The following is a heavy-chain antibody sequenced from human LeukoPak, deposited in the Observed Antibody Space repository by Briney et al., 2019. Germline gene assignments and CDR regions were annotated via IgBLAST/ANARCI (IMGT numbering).Heavy chain of an antibody. J-gene: IGHJ4*02. CDR2: IYPSGGST. V-gene: IGHV1-46*01. D-gene: IGHD3-22*01. Sequence: ASVKVSCKPSGYTFTSYYMHWVRQAPGQGLEWMGIIYPSGGSTSYAQNFQGRVTMTRDTSTSTVYMELSSLRSEDTAVYYCARIGGSDSSGYYSPFDYWGQGTLVTVSS. CDR3: ARIGGSDSSGYYSPFDY. CDR1: GYTFTSYY.